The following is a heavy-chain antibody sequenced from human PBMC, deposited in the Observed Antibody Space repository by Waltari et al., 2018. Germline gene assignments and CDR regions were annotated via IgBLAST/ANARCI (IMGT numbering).Heavy chain of an antibody. D-gene: IGHD3-22*01. Sequence: EVQLVESGGGLVKPGGSLRLSCAASGFTFSSYSMNWVRQAPGQGLEWVSSISSSSSYIYYADSVKGRFTISRDNAKNSLYLQMNSLRAEDTAVYYCARLDSSGYYFRYWGQGTLVTVSS. J-gene: IGHJ4*02. V-gene: IGHV3-21*01. CDR2: ISSSSSYI. CDR3: ARLDSSGYYFRY. CDR1: GFTFSSYS.